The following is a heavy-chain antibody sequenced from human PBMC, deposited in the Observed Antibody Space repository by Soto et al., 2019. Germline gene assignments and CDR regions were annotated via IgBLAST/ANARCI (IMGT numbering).Heavy chain of an antibody. V-gene: IGHV1-18*01. D-gene: IGHD1-26*01. CDR2: ISAYNGNT. CDR3: ARDRYSGSYVVGDTYYYYGIDV. Sequence: QVQLVQSGAEVKKPGASVKVSCKASGYTFTSYGISWVRQAPGQGLEWMGWISAYNGNTNYAQKLQGRVTMTTDTSTSTGDMELRSLRSDDTAVYYCARDRYSGSYVVGDTYYYYGIDVWGQGTTVTVSS. CDR1: GYTFTSYG. J-gene: IGHJ6*02.